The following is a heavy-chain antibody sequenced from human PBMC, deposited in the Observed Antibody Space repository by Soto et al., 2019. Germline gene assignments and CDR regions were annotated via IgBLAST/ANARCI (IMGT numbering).Heavy chain of an antibody. D-gene: IGHD1-1*01. J-gene: IGHJ4*02. Sequence: QITLKESGPTRVKPTQTLTLTCIFSGFSLSTSGVGVGWIRQPPGKALEWLAVIYWDDDKRYSPSLKSRLTTTKDTSKNHVAPTMSNMDPLDTATYYCAHRAVLQGNWNGGYFDSWGQGTLVTVSS. CDR3: AHRAVLQGNWNGGYFDS. CDR1: GFSLSTSGVG. CDR2: IYWDDDK. V-gene: IGHV2-5*02.